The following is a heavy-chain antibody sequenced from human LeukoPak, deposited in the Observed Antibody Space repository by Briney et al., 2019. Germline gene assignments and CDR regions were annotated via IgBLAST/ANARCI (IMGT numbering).Heavy chain of an antibody. CDR3: VTTYGCVFDY. V-gene: IGHV6-1*01. J-gene: IGHJ4*02. CDR1: GDSVSRNDLT. Sequence: SQTLSHTCAISGDSVSRNDLTWDWVRQSPSRGLEWLRRTFYRSKWYKDYPVTVNSRLPVSPDTSKYQFSLNLHYATPPDTDVCYCVTTYGCVFDYWGQGNRVTVSS. CDR2: TFYRSKWYK. D-gene: IGHD4-17*01.